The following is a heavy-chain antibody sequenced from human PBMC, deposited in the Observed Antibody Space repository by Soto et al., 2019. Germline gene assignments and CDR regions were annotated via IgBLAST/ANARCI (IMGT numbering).Heavy chain of an antibody. D-gene: IGHD2-15*01. V-gene: IGHV4-59*08. Sequence: QVQLQESGPGLVKPSETLSLTCTVSGGSISSYYWSWIRQPPGKGLEWIGYIYYSGSTNYNPSLKSRVTISVDTSKNQFSLKLSSVTAADTAVYYCARRSFRVVAAYYSYYMDVWGKGTTVTVSS. CDR1: GGSISSYY. J-gene: IGHJ6*03. CDR2: IYYSGST. CDR3: ARRSFRVVAAYYSYYMDV.